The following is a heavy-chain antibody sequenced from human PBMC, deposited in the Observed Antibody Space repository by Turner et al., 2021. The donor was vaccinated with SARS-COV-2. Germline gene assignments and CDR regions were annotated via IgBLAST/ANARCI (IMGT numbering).Heavy chain of an antibody. CDR3: ARATYLLGYCANGVCYPDY. J-gene: IGHJ4*02. V-gene: IGHV3-30-3*01. D-gene: IGHD2-8*01. CDR2: ISYDESDK. Sequence: QVQLVESGGGVVQRGRCLRLSWAAAGCPFSSYAMHWVRQAPGKGLEWVAVISYDESDKYYADSVKGRFIISRDNSKNTLYLQMTSLRAEDTAVYYCARATYLLGYCANGVCYPDYWGQGTLVTVSS. CDR1: GCPFSSYA.